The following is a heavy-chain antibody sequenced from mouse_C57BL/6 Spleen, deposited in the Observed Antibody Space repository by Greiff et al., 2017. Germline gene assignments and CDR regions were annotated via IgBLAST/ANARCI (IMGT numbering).Heavy chain of an antibody. J-gene: IGHJ4*01. Sequence: QVQLQQSGPELVKPGASVKLSCKASGYTFTSYDINWVKQRPGQGLEWIGWIYPRDGSTKYNEKFKGKATLTVDTSSSTAYMELHSLTSGDSAVYFCARAYGSSDEDYAMDDWGQGTSVTVSS. CDR2: IYPRDGST. V-gene: IGHV1-85*01. CDR1: GYTFTSYD. CDR3: ARAYGSSDEDYAMDD. D-gene: IGHD1-1*01.